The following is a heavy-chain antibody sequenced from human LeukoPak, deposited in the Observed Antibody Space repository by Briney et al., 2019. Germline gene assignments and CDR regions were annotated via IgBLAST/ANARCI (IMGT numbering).Heavy chain of an antibody. V-gene: IGHV4-59*01. J-gene: IGHJ4*02. CDR3: ARFRYYDSSGYYPYYLDY. D-gene: IGHD3-22*01. CDR2: IYYSGST. Sequence: PSETLSLTCTVSGGSISSYYWSWIRQPPGKGLEWIGYIYYSGSTNYNPSLKSRVTISVDTSKNQFSLKLSSVTAADTAVYYCARFRYYDSSGYYPYYLDYWGQGTLVTVSS. CDR1: GGSISSYY.